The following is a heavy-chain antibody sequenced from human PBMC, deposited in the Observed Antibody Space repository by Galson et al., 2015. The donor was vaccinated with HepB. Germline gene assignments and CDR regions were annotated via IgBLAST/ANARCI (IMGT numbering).Heavy chain of an antibody. D-gene: IGHD3-10*01. V-gene: IGHV3-30*04. CDR1: GFSFSSYA. CDR3: ARGPQVLLWFGELELDY. J-gene: IGHJ4*02. Sequence: SLRLSCAASGFSFSSYAMHWVRQAPGKGLEWVAIISYDGSYKYFADSVKGRFTISRDNSMNTLCLQMNSLRAEDTAVYYCARGPQVLLWFGELELDYWGQGTLVAVSS. CDR2: ISYDGSYK.